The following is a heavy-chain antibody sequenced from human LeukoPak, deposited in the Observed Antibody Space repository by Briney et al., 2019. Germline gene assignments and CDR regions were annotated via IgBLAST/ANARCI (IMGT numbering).Heavy chain of an antibody. D-gene: IGHD3-10*01. Sequence: GASVKVSCKASGGTFSSYAISWVRQAPGQGLEWMGRIIPILGIANYAQKFQGRVTITADKSTSTAYMELSSLRSEDTAVYYCATPGGFGELSWFDPWGQGTLVTVSS. CDR1: GGTFSSYA. J-gene: IGHJ5*02. V-gene: IGHV1-69*04. CDR3: ATPGGFGELSWFDP. CDR2: IIPILGIA.